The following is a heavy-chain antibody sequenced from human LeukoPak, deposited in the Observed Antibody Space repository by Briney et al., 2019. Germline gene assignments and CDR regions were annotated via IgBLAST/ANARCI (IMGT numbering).Heavy chain of an antibody. D-gene: IGHD3-9*01. CDR1: GFTFSSYG. CDR2: IPYDGSNK. Sequence: PGRSLRLSCAASGFTFSSYGMHWVRQAPGKGLEWVAVIPYDGSNKYYADSMKGRFTISRDNSKNTLYLQMNSLRAEDTAVYYCAKDLYMTVYCFAYSGQGTPATVPS. V-gene: IGHV3-30*18. CDR3: AKDLYMTVYCFAY. J-gene: IGHJ4*01.